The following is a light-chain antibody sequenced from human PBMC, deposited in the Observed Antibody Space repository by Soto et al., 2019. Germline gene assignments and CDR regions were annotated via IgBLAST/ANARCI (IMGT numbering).Light chain of an antibody. Sequence: EIVLSQSPGTLSLSPGERATLSCRASQSVTRDYLAWYQQKPGQAPRLLIYAASSRATGIPDRLSGSGSGTEFTLTISSLQSEDFAVYYCQQYNNWPRTFGQGTKVDIK. CDR2: AAS. CDR1: QSVTRD. CDR3: QQYNNWPRT. V-gene: IGKV3D-15*01. J-gene: IGKJ1*01.